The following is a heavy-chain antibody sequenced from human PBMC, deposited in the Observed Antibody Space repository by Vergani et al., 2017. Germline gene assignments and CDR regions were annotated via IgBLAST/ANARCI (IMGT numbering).Heavy chain of an antibody. Sequence: EVQLVESGGGLVQPGGSLRLSCAASGFTFSSYWMSWVRQAPGKGLEWVANIKQDGSEKYYVDSVKGRFTISRDNAKNSLYLQMNSLRAEDTAVYYCARVPTNYDFWSGYSGAFDIWGQGTMVTVSS. J-gene: IGHJ3*02. CDR3: ARVPTNYDFWSGYSGAFDI. V-gene: IGHV3-7*01. D-gene: IGHD3-3*01. CDR1: GFTFSSYW. CDR2: IKQDGSEK.